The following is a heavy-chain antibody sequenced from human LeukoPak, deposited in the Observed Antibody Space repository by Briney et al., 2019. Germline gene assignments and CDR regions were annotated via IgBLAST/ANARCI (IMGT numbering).Heavy chain of an antibody. D-gene: IGHD1-26*01. Sequence: PSETLSLTCAVYGGSFSGYYWSWIRQPPGKGLEWIGEINHSGSTIYNPSLKSRVTISVDTSKNQFSLKLSSVTAADTAVYYCAVASGKSELGFDYWGQGTLVTVSS. CDR3: AVASGKSELGFDY. J-gene: IGHJ4*02. CDR2: INHSGST. CDR1: GGSFSGYY. V-gene: IGHV4-34*01.